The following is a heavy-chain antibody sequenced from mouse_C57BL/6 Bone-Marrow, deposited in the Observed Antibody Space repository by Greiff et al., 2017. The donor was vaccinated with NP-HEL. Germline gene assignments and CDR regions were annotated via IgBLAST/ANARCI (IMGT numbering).Heavy chain of an antibody. Sequence: QVQLQQPGAELVKPGASVKMSCKASGYTFTSYWITWVKQRPGQGLEWIGDIYPGSGSTNYNEKFKSKATLTVDTSSSTAYMQLSSLTSEDSAVYYCARLPTTRPYFDYWGQGTTLTVSS. CDR1: GYTFTSYW. V-gene: IGHV1-55*01. D-gene: IGHD2-12*01. J-gene: IGHJ2*01. CDR3: ARLPTTRPYFDY. CDR2: IYPGSGST.